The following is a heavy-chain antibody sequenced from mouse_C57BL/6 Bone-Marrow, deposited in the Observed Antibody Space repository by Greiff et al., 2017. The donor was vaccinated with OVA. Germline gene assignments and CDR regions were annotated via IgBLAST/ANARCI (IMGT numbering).Heavy chain of an antibody. J-gene: IGHJ4*01. D-gene: IGHD4-1*01. CDR1: GYTFTSYW. CDR2: IHPNSGST. CDR3: ARRRTGRMDY. V-gene: IGHV1-64*01. Sequence: QVQLKESGAELVKPGASVKLSCKASGYTFTSYWMHWVKQRPGQGLEWIGMIHPNSGSTNYNEKFKSKATLTVDKSSSTAYMQLSSLTSEDSAVYYCARRRTGRMDYWGQGTSVTGSS.